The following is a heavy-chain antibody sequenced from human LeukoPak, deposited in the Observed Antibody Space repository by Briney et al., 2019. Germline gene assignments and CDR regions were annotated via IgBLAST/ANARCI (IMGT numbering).Heavy chain of an antibody. CDR2: IRYDGSNK. Sequence: QPGGSLRLSCAASGFTFSSYGMHWVRQAPGKGLEWVAFIRYDGSNKYYADSVKGRFTISRDNSKNTLYLQMNSLRAEDTAVYYCAKEGYDFWSGSFDYWGQGTLVTVSS. J-gene: IGHJ4*02. CDR3: AKEGYDFWSGSFDY. D-gene: IGHD3-3*01. CDR1: GFTFSSYG. V-gene: IGHV3-30*02.